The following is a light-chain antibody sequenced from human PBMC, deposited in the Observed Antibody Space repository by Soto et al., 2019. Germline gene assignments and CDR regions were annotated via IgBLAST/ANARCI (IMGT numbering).Light chain of an antibody. CDR3: QQSYSTPRT. V-gene: IGKV1-39*01. CDR1: QSISSY. Sequence: DIQMTQSPSSLSASVGDRVTITCRASQSISSYLNWYQQKPGKAPKLLIYAASSWQSGVPSRFSGSGSGTDFTLTIRSLQPEDFATYYCQQSYSTPRTFGQGTKVEIK. J-gene: IGKJ1*01. CDR2: AAS.